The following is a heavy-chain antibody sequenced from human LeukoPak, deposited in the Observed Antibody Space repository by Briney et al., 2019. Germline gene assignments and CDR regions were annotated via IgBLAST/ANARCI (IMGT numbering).Heavy chain of an antibody. CDR3: ARAGYDSPFDY. V-gene: IGHV4-59*11. Sequence: SETLSLTCTVSGGSISSHYWSWIRQPPGKGLEWIGYIYYSGSTNYNPSLKSRVTISVGTSKNQFSLKLSSVTAADTAVYYCARAGYDSPFDYWGQGTLVTVSS. CDR1: GGSISSHY. CDR2: IYYSGST. J-gene: IGHJ4*02. D-gene: IGHD5-12*01.